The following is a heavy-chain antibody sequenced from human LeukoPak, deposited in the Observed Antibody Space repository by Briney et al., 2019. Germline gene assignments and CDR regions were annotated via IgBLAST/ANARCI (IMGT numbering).Heavy chain of an antibody. CDR2: NSGST. Sequence: SETLSLTCTVSGDSISSYYWSWIRQPPRKGLEWIGYNSGSTNYNPSLKSRVTISVDTSKNQFSLKLSSVTAADTAVYYCAKSGYSSGWYRGYFDYWGQGTLVTVSS. D-gene: IGHD6-19*01. CDR1: GDSISSYY. J-gene: IGHJ4*02. V-gene: IGHV4-59*01. CDR3: AKSGYSSGWYRGYFDY.